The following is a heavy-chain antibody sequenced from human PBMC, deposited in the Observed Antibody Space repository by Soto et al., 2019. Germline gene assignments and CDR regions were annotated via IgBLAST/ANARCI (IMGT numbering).Heavy chain of an antibody. CDR2: IYPGDSDA. Sequence: GESLKISCKASGYNFATYWIAWVRQMPGKGLEYMGIIYPGDSDAGYSPSFQGQVTFSADKSISTAYLQWSSLTASDTAIYYCARHGFYGDYASNYFDPWGQGTLVTVSS. J-gene: IGHJ5*02. CDR1: GYNFATYW. V-gene: IGHV5-51*01. CDR3: ARHGFYGDYASNYFDP. D-gene: IGHD4-17*01.